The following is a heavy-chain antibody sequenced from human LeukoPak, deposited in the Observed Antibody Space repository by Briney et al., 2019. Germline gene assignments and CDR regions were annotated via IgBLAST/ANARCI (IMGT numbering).Heavy chain of an antibody. CDR1: GGTFSSYA. CDR2: IIPIFGTA. Sequence: SVKVSCKASGGTFSSYAISWVRQAPGQGLEWMGRIIPIFGTANYAQKFHGRVTITTDESTSTAYMELSSLTSEDTAVYYCARGIVGAAGAFDIWGQGTMVTVSS. CDR3: ARGIVGAAGAFDI. V-gene: IGHV1-69*05. J-gene: IGHJ3*02. D-gene: IGHD1-26*01.